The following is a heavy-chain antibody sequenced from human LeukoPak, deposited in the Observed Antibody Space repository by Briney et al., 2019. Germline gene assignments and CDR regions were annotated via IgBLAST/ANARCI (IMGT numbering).Heavy chain of an antibody. D-gene: IGHD4-17*01. CDR1: GFTFSSYG. V-gene: IGHV3-30*18. J-gene: IGHJ4*02. Sequence: GGSLRLSCAASGFTFSSYGMHWVRQAPGKGLEWVAVISYDGSNKYYADSVKGRFTISRDNSKNTLYLQMNSLRAEDTAVYYCAKDQSATVTEFDYWGQGTLVTVSS. CDR3: AKDQSATVTEFDY. CDR2: ISYDGSNK.